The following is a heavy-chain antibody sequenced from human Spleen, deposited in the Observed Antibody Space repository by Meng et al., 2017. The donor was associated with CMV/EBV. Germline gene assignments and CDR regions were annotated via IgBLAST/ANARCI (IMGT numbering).Heavy chain of an antibody. Sequence: GESLKISCVASGFTFSSYSMNWVRQAPGKGLEWVANIKQDGSEKYYVDSLKGRFTISRDNAKNSLYLQMNNLRAEDTAVYYCAKRTKSSYYFDYWGQGTLVTVSS. D-gene: IGHD1-1*01. J-gene: IGHJ4*02. CDR3: AKRTKSSYYFDY. CDR2: IKQDGSEK. V-gene: IGHV3-7*01. CDR1: GFTFSSYS.